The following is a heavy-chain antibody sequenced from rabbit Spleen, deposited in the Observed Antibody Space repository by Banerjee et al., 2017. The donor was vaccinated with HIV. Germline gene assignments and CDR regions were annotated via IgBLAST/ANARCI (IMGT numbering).Heavy chain of an antibody. CDR1: GFSFSSGYY. V-gene: IGHV1S40*01. J-gene: IGHJ6*01. Sequence: QSLEESGGGLVKPEGSLKLSCTASGFSFSSGYYMCWVRQAPGKGLGWIACIYGGDGRNYYASWAKGRFTISKTSSTTVSLQMTRLTAADTATYFCARDTSSSFSSYGMDLWGPGTLVTVS. CDR2: IYGGDGRN. D-gene: IGHD1-1*01. CDR3: ARDTSSSFSSYGMDL.